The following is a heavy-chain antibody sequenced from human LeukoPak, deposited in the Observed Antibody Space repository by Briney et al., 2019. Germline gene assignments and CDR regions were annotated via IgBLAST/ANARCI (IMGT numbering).Heavy chain of an antibody. V-gene: IGHV4-39*07. CDR3: ARTTEGYCRGRSCYSYYYYMDV. Sequence: SETLSLTCTVSGDSISSGNYCWGWIRQPPGKGLEWIGSIYYSGSTYYNPSLKSRVTISVDTSKNQFSLKLSSVTAADTAVYYCARTTEGYCRGRSCYSYYYYMDVWGKGTTVTVSS. J-gene: IGHJ6*03. CDR1: GDSISSGNYC. CDR2: IYYSGST. D-gene: IGHD2-15*01.